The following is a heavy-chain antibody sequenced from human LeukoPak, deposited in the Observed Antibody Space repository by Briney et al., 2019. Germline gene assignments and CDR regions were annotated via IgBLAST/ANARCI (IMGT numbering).Heavy chain of an antibody. CDR1: GGSISSHY. V-gene: IGHV4-59*11. CDR2: IYYSGST. D-gene: IGHD6-6*01. Sequence: PSETLSVTCTVSGGSISSHYWSWIRQPPGKGLEWIGYIYYSGSTNYNPSLKSRVTISVDTSKNQFSLKLSSVTAADTAVYYCARAARHIVWFDPWGQGTLVTVSS. J-gene: IGHJ5*02. CDR3: ARAARHIVWFDP.